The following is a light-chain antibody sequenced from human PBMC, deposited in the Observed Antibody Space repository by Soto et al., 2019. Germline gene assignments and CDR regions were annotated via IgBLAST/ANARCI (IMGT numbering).Light chain of an antibody. J-gene: IGLJ1*01. CDR2: EVS. CDR3: SSYAGSNNLV. Sequence: QSALTQPPSASGSPGQSVTISCTGTSSDVGDYNFVSWYQQHPAKAPKLLIYEVSRRTSGVPDRFSGSKSGNTASLTVSGLKAYDEADYYCSSYAGSNNLVFGTGTKLTFL. V-gene: IGLV2-8*01. CDR1: SSDVGDYNF.